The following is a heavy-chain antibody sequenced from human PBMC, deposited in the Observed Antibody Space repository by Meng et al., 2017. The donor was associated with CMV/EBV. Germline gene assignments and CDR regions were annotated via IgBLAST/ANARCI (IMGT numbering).Heavy chain of an antibody. CDR3: ARGLPSGGIRLFDYYYGMDV. V-gene: IGHV4-34*01. CDR2: INHSGST. Sequence: SETLSLTCAVYGGSFSGYYWSWIRQPPGKGLEWIGEINHSGSTNYNPSLKSRVTIPVDTSKNQFSLKLSSVTAADTAVYYCARGLPSGGIRLFDYYYGMDVWGQGTTVTVSS. CDR1: GGSFSGYY. J-gene: IGHJ6*02. D-gene: IGHD3-16*01.